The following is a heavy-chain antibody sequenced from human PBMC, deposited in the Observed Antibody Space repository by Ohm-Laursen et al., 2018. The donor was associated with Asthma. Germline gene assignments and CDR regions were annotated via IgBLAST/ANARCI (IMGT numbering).Heavy chain of an antibody. CDR2: VGSTGTTI. CDR3: ARDLIVVIPAAPNWFDP. D-gene: IGHD2-2*01. CDR1: GFTFSLYA. Sequence: SLRLSCAATGFTFSLYAINWVRQAPGKGLEWISFVGSTGTTIFYADSVKGRFTISRDNAKNSLYLQMNSLRAEDTAVYYCARDLIVVIPAAPNWFDPWGQGTLVTVSS. V-gene: IGHV3-48*01. J-gene: IGHJ5*02.